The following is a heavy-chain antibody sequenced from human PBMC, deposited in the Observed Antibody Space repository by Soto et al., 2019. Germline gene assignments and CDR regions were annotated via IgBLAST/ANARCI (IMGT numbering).Heavy chain of an antibody. CDR2: INPNSGGT. CDR3: ARGLVYYYDSSGYSQHDY. D-gene: IGHD3-22*01. CDR1: GYTFTGYY. Sequence: ASVKVSCKASGYTFTGYYMHWVRQAPGQGLEWMGWINPNSGGTNYAQKFQGRVTMTRDTSISTAYMELSRLRSDDTAVYYCARGLVYYYDSSGYSQHDYWGQGTLVTVSS. J-gene: IGHJ4*02. V-gene: IGHV1-2*02.